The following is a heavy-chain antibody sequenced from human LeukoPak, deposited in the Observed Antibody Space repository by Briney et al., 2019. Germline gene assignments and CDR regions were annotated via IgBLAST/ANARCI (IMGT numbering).Heavy chain of an antibody. CDR1: AYTFTSYY. Sequence: ASVKVSCKASAYTFTSYYMHWVRQAPGQGLEWMGRINPNSGGTNYAQKFQGRVTMTRDTSISTAYMELSRLRSDDTAVYYCARESSSGWTDLDYWGQGTLVTVSS. D-gene: IGHD6-19*01. CDR3: ARESSSGWTDLDY. J-gene: IGHJ4*02. CDR2: INPNSGGT. V-gene: IGHV1-2*06.